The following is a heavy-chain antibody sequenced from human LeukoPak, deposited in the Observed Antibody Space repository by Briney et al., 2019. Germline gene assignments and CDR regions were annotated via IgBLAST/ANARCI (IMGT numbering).Heavy chain of an antibody. CDR1: GGSISSSSYY. V-gene: IGHV4-39*07. D-gene: IGHD3-22*01. CDR2: IYYSGST. Sequence: SETLSLTCTVSGGSISSSSYYWGWIRQPPGKGLEWIGSIYYSGSTYYNPSLKSRVTISVDTSKNQFSLKLSSVTAADTAVYYCARTYYYDSSYFDSWGQGTLVTVSS. CDR3: ARTYYYDSSYFDS. J-gene: IGHJ4*02.